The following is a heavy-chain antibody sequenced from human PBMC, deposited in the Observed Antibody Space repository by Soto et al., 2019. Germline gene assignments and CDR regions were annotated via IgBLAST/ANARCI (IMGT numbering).Heavy chain of an antibody. D-gene: IGHD5-12*01. Sequence: GASVKVSCKASGYTFNDYYMHWVRQAPGEGLEWMGTIIPSGDTTIYAQKFQGRVTMTRDTSTSTAYMELSSLRSEDTAVYYCSVATMGAGAFDTWGQGTMVTVSS. CDR1: GYTFNDYY. CDR3: SVATMGAGAFDT. V-gene: IGHV1-46*02. J-gene: IGHJ3*02. CDR2: IIPSGDTT.